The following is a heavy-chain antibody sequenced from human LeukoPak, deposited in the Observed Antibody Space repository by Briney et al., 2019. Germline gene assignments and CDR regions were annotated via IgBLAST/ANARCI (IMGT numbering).Heavy chain of an antibody. Sequence: PSETLSLTCTVSGGSISSYYWSWIRQPPGKGLEWIGYIYYSGSTNYNPSLKSRVTISVDTSKNQFSLKLSSVTAADTAVYYCARASVAAPGYFDYWGQGTLVTVSS. D-gene: IGHD6-19*01. CDR2: IYYSGST. CDR3: ARASVAAPGYFDY. V-gene: IGHV4-59*12. CDR1: GGSISSYY. J-gene: IGHJ4*02.